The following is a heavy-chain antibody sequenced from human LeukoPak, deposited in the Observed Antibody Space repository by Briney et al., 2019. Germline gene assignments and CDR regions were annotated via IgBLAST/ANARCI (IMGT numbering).Heavy chain of an antibody. CDR3: AMDPNTPPSMSFDP. CDR2: ISAYNGNT. CDR1: GYTFTKFG. V-gene: IGHV1-18*01. J-gene: IGHJ5*02. Sequence: ASVKVSCKGSGYTFTKFGITWVRQAPGQGLERMGWISAYNGNTNYAQKLQGRVTMTTDTSTSTAYMELRSLRSDDTAVYYCAMDPNTPPSMSFDPWGQGTLVTVSS. D-gene: IGHD2/OR15-2a*01.